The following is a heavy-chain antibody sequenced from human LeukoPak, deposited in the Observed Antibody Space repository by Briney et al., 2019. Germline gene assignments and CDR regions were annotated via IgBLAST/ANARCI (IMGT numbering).Heavy chain of an antibody. CDR1: GFTFSSYA. V-gene: IGHV3-23*01. D-gene: IGHD7-27*01. CDR2: ISGSSGGT. Sequence: GGSLRLSCAASGFTFSSYAMSWVRQAPGKGLEWVSAISGSSGGTYYPDSVKGRFTISRDNSKNTLYLQMNSLRAEDTAVYYCVKGRLTGDHWGQGTLVTVSS. J-gene: IGHJ4*02. CDR3: VKGRLTGDH.